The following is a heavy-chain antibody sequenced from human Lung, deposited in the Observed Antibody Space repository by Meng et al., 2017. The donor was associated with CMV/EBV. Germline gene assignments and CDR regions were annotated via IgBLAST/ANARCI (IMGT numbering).Heavy chain of an antibody. CDR3: ARGSVYFDR. V-gene: IGHV3-53*01. CDR2: IYGDGKT. Sequence: GGSLRLSCAASGFSVSENYVSWVRQAPGKGLSWVSVIYGDGKTYYADSVVGRFTISRDNSRNTVFIQMNNLGADDTDNYFCARGSVYFDRWGQGTMVTVSS. D-gene: IGHD5/OR15-5a*01. J-gene: IGHJ4*02. CDR1: GFSVSENY.